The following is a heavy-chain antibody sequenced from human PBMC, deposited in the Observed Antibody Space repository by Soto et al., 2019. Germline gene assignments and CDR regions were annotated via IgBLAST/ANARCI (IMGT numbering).Heavy chain of an antibody. CDR2: ISSSGDII. CDR3: AKGRSYYYYYGVDV. J-gene: IGHJ6*02. V-gene: IGHV3-23*01. Sequence: GGSLRLSCAASGFTFSSYSMNWVRQAPGKGLEWVSHISSSGDIIHYADSVKGRFTISRDNSKSTLYLQMNSLRAEDTALYYCAKGRSYYYYYGVDVWGQGTTVTVSS. CDR1: GFTFSSYS.